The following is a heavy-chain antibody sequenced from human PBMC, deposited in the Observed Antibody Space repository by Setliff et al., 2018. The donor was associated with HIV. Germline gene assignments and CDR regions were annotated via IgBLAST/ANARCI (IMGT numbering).Heavy chain of an antibody. J-gene: IGHJ5*02. D-gene: IGHD2-8*01. CDR1: GYTFTGYY. Sequence: GASVKVSCKASGYTFTGYYMHWVRQAPGQGLEWMGLINPSGGTTTYAQKFQGRVTMTRDTSTSTVYLELSSLRSEDTAVYYCAREVSTIGARRGAYDPWGQGTLVTVSS. V-gene: IGHV1-46*01. CDR2: INPSGGTT. CDR3: AREVSTIGARRGAYDP.